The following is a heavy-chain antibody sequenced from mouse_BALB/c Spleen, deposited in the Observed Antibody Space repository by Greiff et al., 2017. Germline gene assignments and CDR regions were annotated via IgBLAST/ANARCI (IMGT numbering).Heavy chain of an antibody. J-gene: IGHJ3*01. D-gene: IGHD2-4*01. CDR3: ASNMITDSFAY. V-gene: IGHV4-1*02. CDR1: GFDFSRYW. CDR2: INPDSSTI. Sequence: VQLQQSGGGLVQPGGSLKLSCAASGFDFSRYWMSWVRQAPGKGLEWIGEINPDSSTINYTPSLKDKFIISRDNANNTLYLQMSKVRSEDTALYYCASNMITDSFAYWGQGTLVTVSA.